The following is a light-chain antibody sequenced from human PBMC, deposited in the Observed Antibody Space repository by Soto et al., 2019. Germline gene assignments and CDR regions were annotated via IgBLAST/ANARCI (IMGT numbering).Light chain of an antibody. CDR1: QSVSSN. Sequence: EIVMTQSPATLSVSPGERATLSCRASQSVSSNLGWYQQKPGQAPRLLTYGASTRATGIPARFSGSGSGTEFTLTISSLQSEDFAVYYCQHYNNWPQTFGQGTKVEIK. CDR2: GAS. CDR3: QHYNNWPQT. J-gene: IGKJ1*01. V-gene: IGKV3-15*01.